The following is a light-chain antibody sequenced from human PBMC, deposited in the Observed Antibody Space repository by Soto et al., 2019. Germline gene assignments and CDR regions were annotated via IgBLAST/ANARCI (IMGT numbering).Light chain of an antibody. V-gene: IGKV1-5*03. CDR3: QQYVTNPWT. J-gene: IGKJ1*01. Sequence: DIQMTQSPSTLSASVGDRVTFTCRASQSISTWLAWYQQKPGKAPKLLIYKASDLKSGVPSRFSGRGSGTEFTLTISSLEPDDFAIYYCQQYVTNPWTFGQGTKVEIK. CDR1: QSISTW. CDR2: KAS.